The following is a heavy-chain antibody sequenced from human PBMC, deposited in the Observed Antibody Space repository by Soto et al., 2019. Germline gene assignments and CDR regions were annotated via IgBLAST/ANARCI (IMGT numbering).Heavy chain of an antibody. CDR1: GYTFNDFG. CDR3: ARDSGVDIDY. Sequence: QVQLVQSGAEVQKPGASVKVSCKTSGYTFNDFGITWVRQAPGLGLGWLEWIYSKAGTINFAPKFQGRVIMTTATSTNTAYMELTSLTFAVYAVYFCARDSGVDIDYWGQGTLVTVS. D-gene: IGHD5-12*01. V-gene: IGHV1-18*01. J-gene: IGHJ4*02. CDR2: IYSKAGTI.